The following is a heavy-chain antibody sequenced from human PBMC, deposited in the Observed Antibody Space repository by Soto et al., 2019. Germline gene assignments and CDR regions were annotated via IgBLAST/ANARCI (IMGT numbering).Heavy chain of an antibody. J-gene: IGHJ4*02. D-gene: IGHD2-2*01. CDR3: AKDRSSTSCYAFDY. V-gene: IGHV3-23*01. Sequence: PVGSLRLSCASSGFHFSNYAMSWARQAPGKGLEWVSAISGSGGTTHYADSVKGRFTISRDNSKNTLYLQMNSLRVEDTAVYYCAKDRSSTSCYAFDYWGQGSLVTVSS. CDR1: GFHFSNYA. CDR2: ISGSGGTT.